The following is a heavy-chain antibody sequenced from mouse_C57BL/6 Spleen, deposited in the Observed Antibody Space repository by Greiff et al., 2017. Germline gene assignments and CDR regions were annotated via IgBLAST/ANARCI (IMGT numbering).Heavy chain of an antibody. V-gene: IGHV5-4*03. CDR3: ARGGYYEYWYFDV. CDR1: GFTFSSYA. CDR2: ISDGGSYT. J-gene: IGHJ1*03. Sequence: EVMLVESGGGLVKPGGSLKLSCAASGFTFSSYAMSWVRQTPEKRLEWVATISDGGSYTYYPDNVKGRFTISRDNAKNNLYLQMSHLKSEDTAMYYCARGGYYEYWYFDVWGTGTTVTVSS. D-gene: IGHD2-3*01.